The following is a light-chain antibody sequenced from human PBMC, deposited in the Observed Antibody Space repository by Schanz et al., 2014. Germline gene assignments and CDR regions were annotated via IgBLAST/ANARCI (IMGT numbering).Light chain of an antibody. CDR1: QSVSSN. J-gene: IGKJ2*03. V-gene: IGKV3-20*01. CDR2: GAS. Sequence: EIVMTQSPATLSVSPGERATLSCRASQSVSSNLAWYQQKPGQAPRLLIYGASSRATGFPDRFRGSGSGTDFTLTISRLEPEDFAVYYCQQYGSSPYSFGQGTKLEIK. CDR3: QQYGSSPYS.